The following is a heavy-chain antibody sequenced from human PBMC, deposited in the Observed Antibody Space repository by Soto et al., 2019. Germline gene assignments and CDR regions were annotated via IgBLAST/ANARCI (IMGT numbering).Heavy chain of an antibody. CDR3: AKARPSGGYYYVEAFDV. J-gene: IGHJ3*01. D-gene: IGHD3-22*01. CDR2: VSSTGTSP. CDR1: GFTFSNYA. V-gene: IGHV3-23*01. Sequence: AGGSLRLSCSASGFTFSNYAMSWVRQSPGKGLEWVSGVSSTGTSPYYAGSVQGRFTISRDNSKNMFYLQMESLRAEDTAIYYCAKARPSGGYYYVEAFDVWGQGTMVTVSS.